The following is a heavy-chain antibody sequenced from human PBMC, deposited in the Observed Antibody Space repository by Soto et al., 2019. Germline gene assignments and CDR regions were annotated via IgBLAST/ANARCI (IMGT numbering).Heavy chain of an antibody. CDR2: INHSGST. CDR3: ASIYCSSTSCFLDY. D-gene: IGHD2-2*01. Sequence: SDTLSLTCAVYGGSFSGYYWSWIRQPPGKGLEWIGEINHSGSTNYNPSLKSRVTISVDTSKNQFSLKLSSVTAADTAVYYCASIYCSSTSCFLDYWGQGTLVTVSS. J-gene: IGHJ4*02. CDR1: GGSFSGYY. V-gene: IGHV4-34*01.